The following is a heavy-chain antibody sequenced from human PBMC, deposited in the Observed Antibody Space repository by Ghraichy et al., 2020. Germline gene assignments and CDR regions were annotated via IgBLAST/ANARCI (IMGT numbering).Heavy chain of an antibody. Sequence: GSLRLSCAASGFSFSRHWMSWVRQAPGKGLEWVASIKSDGSDRFYVDSVQGRFTISRDNAKNSVSLEMNSLRAEDTAVYYCARDPYGDYKYGGTDYWGQGTLVSVSS. CDR1: GFSFSRHW. V-gene: IGHV3-7*03. CDR2: IKSDGSDR. J-gene: IGHJ4*02. CDR3: ARDPYGDYKYGGTDY. D-gene: IGHD4-17*01.